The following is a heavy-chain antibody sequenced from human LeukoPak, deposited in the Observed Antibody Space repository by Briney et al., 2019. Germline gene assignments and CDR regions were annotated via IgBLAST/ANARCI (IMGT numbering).Heavy chain of an antibody. CDR3: ARDGVIAAAGNYYYYGMDV. D-gene: IGHD6-13*01. CDR2: ISYDGSNK. CDR1: GFTFSSYA. J-gene: IGHJ6*02. V-gene: IGHV3-30-3*01. Sequence: HSGGSLRLSCAASGFTFSSYAMHWVRQAPGKGLEWVAVISYDGSNKYYADSVKGRFTISRDNSKNTLYLQMNSLRAEDTAVYYCARDGVIAAAGNYYYYGMDVWGQGTTVTVSS.